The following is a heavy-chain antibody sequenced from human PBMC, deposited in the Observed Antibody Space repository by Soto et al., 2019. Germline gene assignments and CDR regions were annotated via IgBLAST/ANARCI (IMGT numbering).Heavy chain of an antibody. CDR1: GYTFTSYD. CDR3: ARRGAHDYYYYYGMDV. V-gene: IGHV1-8*01. Sequence: ASVKVSCKASGYTFTSYDINWVRQATGQGLEWIGWMNPNSGNTGYAQKFQGRVTMTRNTSISTAYMELSSLRSDDTAVYYCARRGAHDYYYYYGMDVWGQGTTVTVSS. D-gene: IGHD3-16*01. J-gene: IGHJ6*02. CDR2: MNPNSGNT.